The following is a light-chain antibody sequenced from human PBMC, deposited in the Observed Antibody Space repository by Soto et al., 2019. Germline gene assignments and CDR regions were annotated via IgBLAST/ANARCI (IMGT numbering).Light chain of an antibody. CDR3: QQANYFPYT. J-gene: IGKJ2*01. CDR2: DAS. V-gene: IGKV1D-12*01. CDR1: QGISSW. Sequence: DIQMTQSPASVSASVGERVTITCRASQGISSWLAWYQQKPGQAPQLLISDASSLQSGVPSRFTGSGAGTDFTLTISSLPPEDFANYYCQQANYFPYTFGQGTKLEIK.